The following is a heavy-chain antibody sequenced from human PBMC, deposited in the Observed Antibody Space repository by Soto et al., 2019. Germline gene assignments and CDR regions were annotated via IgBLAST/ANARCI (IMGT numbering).Heavy chain of an antibody. V-gene: IGHV4-39*01. CDR1: GGSISSSSYY. CDR2: IYYSGST. J-gene: IGHJ4*02. D-gene: IGHD3-3*01. Sequence: QLQLQESGPGLVKPSETLSLTCTVSGGSISSSSYYWGWIRQPPGKGLEWIGSIYYSGSTYYNPSLKSRVTIYVDTSKNQFSLKLSSVTAADTAVYYCASVSPSITIFVLAPYWGQGTLVTVSS. CDR3: ASVSPSITIFVLAPY.